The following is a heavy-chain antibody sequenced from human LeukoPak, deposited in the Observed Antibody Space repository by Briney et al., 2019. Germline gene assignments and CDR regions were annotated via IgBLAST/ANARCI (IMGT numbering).Heavy chain of an antibody. CDR3: ARAVSRGWSRY. V-gene: IGHV4-39*01. Sequence: SETLSLTCTVSGGSISSSSYYWGWIRQPPGKGREWIGSIYYSGSTYYNPSLRSRVTISVDTSKNQFSLKLSSVTAADTAVYYCARAVSRGWSRYWGQGTLVTVSS. D-gene: IGHD6-19*01. CDR1: GGSISSSSYY. J-gene: IGHJ4*02. CDR2: IYYSGST.